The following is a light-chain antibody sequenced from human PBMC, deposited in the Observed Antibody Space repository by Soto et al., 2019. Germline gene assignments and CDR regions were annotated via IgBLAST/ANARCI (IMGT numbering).Light chain of an antibody. CDR1: QSVSSY. CDR2: GAS. J-gene: IGKJ1*01. Sequence: VWTQCRAPLSLSPWKRNTLSFRASQSVSSYLAWYQQKPGQAPRLLIYGASSRATGIPDRFSGSGSGTDFTLSTSRLEPEDFAVDYCQQYGSSGTFGQGTKV. CDR3: QQYGSSGT. V-gene: IGKV3-20*01.